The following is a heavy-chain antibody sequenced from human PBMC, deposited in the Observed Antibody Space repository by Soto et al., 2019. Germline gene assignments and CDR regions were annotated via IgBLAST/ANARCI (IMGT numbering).Heavy chain of an antibody. V-gene: IGHV3-13*01. CDR1: GFTFSSYD. Sequence: GGSLRLSCAASGFTFSSYDMHWVRQATGKGLEWVSAIGTAGDTYYPGSVKGRFTISRENAKNSLYLQMNSLRAEDTAVYYCARAKTQTPGNVGAPSPDNNWYYYYGMDVWGQGTTVTVSS. J-gene: IGHJ6*02. CDR2: IGTAGDT. CDR3: ARAKTQTPGNVGAPSPDNNWYYYYGMDV. D-gene: IGHD1-26*01.